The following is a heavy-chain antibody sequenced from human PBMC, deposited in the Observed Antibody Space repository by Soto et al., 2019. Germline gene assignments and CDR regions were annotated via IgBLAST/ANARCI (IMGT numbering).Heavy chain of an antibody. D-gene: IGHD3-22*01. Sequence: QVQLQESGPGLVKPSQTLSLTCTVSGGSISSGGYYWSWIRQGPGKGLEWIGYVYYSGSTSYHPSLKSRDSISVDTSKNHLSLKLSSVTAPDTAVYYCARSYYDSSGGWYFALWGRGTPVTVSS. V-gene: IGHV4-31*03. CDR2: VYYSGST. J-gene: IGHJ2*01. CDR3: ARSYYDSSGGWYFAL. CDR1: GGSISSGGYY.